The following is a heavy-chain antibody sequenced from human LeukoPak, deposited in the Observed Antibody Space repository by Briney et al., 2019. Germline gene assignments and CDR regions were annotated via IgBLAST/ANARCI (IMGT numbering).Heavy chain of an antibody. D-gene: IGHD1-26*01. Sequence: GGSLRLSCAASGFTLSSYGMTWVRQAPGKGLEWVSSISGSGANTYYVGSVKGRFTISRDNSKNTVHLQMSSLRAEDTAVYHCARVLKGESGALGVDVWGQGTTVTVSS. CDR1: GFTLSSYG. CDR3: ARVLKGESGALGVDV. V-gene: IGHV3-23*01. J-gene: IGHJ6*02. CDR2: ISGSGANT.